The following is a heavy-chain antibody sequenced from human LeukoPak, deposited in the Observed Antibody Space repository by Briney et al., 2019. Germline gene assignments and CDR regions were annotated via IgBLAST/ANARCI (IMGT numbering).Heavy chain of an antibody. CDR3: ARQVEMATITPFTVDY. V-gene: IGHV4-34*01. D-gene: IGHD5-24*01. CDR2: INHSGST. CDR1: GGSFSGYY. J-gene: IGHJ4*02. Sequence: SETLSLTCAVYGGSFSGYYWSWIRQPPGKGLEWIGEINHSGSTYYNPSLKSRVTISVDTSKNQFSLKLSSVTAADTAVYYCARQVEMATITPFTVDYWGQGTLVTVSS.